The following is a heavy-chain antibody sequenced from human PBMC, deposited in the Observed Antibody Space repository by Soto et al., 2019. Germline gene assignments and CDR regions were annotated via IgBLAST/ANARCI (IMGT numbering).Heavy chain of an antibody. CDR1: GGTFSSYA. D-gene: IGHD5-12*01. V-gene: IGHV1-69*01. J-gene: IGHJ4*02. CDR3: ARDKGNGYEAPYYFDY. CDR2: IIPIFGTA. Sequence: QVQLVQSGAEVKKPGSSVKVSCKASGGTFSSYAISWVRQAPGQGLEWMGGIIPIFGTANYAQKFQGRVTITADESTSTAYMELSSLRSDDTAVYYCARDKGNGYEAPYYFDYWGQGTLVTVSS.